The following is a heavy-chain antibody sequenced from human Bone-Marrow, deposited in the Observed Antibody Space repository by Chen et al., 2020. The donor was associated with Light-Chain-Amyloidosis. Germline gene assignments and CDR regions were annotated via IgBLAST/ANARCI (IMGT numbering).Heavy chain of an antibody. CDR3: ARGWSYYYFYY. CDR1: VFTSSSYT. J-gene: IGHJ4*02. V-gene: IGHV3-21*01. CDR2: ISRVSGHI. D-gene: IGHD1-26*01. Sequence: VQLVESGGGLVKPGGSLRLSCFASVFTSSSYTMNWVRQTPGRGLEWVSSISRVSGHIYYAHSMSGRFTISRDNAKNSLYRQMNNLRAEDTAVYYCARGWSYYYFYYWGQGILVTVSS.